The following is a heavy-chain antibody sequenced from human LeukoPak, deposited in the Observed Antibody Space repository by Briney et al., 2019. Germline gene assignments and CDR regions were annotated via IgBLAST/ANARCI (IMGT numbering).Heavy chain of an antibody. CDR3: ARSDSGYDPGLFDF. CDR2: IYYSGST. CDR1: GGSISSSSYY. Sequence: PSETLSLTCTVSGGSISSSSYYWGWIRQPPGKGQEWIGSIYYSGSTYYNPSLKSRVTISVDTSKNQFSLKLSSVTAADTAVYYCARSDSGYDPGLFDFWGQGILVTVSS. D-gene: IGHD5-12*01. J-gene: IGHJ4*02. V-gene: IGHV4-39*07.